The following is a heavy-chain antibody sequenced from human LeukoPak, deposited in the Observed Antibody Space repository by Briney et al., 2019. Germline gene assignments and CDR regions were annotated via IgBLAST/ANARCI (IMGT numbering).Heavy chain of an antibody. V-gene: IGHV4-59*01. CDR2: IYYSGST. Sequence: SETLSLTCTVSGGSISSYYWSWIRQPPGKGLEWIGYIYYSGSTNYNPSLKCRVTISVDTSKNQFSLKLSSVTAADTAVYYCARESRDGYNILDYWGQGTLVTVSS. CDR3: ARESRDGYNILDY. CDR1: GGSISSYY. J-gene: IGHJ4*02. D-gene: IGHD5-24*01.